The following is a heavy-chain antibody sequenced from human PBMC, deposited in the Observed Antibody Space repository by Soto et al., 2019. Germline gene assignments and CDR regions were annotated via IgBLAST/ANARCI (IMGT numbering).Heavy chain of an antibody. CDR2: ISWNSGSI. Sequence: GGSLRLSCAASGFTFDDYAMHWVRQAPGKGLEWVSGISWNSGSIGYADSVKGRFTISRDNAKNSLYLQMNSLRAEDTALYYCAKDPSPYYYDSSGYLDYWGQGTLVTVSS. CDR3: AKDPSPYYYDSSGYLDY. CDR1: GFTFDDYA. D-gene: IGHD3-22*01. J-gene: IGHJ4*02. V-gene: IGHV3-9*01.